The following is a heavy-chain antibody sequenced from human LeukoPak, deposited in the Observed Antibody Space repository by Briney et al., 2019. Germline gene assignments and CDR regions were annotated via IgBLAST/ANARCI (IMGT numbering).Heavy chain of an antibody. V-gene: IGHV3-48*01. CDR3: ARSVGAIDS. D-gene: IGHD1-26*01. Sequence: GGSLRLSCGASGFTFRTSWMNWVRQAPGKGLEWLSYISDSSLSISYADSVKGRFTISRDNAKNSLYLQMNSLRAEDTAVYYCARSVGAIDSWGQGTLVTVSS. J-gene: IGHJ4*02. CDR2: ISDSSLSI. CDR1: GFTFRTSW.